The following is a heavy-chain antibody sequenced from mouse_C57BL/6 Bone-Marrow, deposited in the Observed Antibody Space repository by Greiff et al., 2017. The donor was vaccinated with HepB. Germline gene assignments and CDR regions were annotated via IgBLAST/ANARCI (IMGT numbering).Heavy chain of an antibody. D-gene: IGHD1-1*02. V-gene: IGHV5-12*01. J-gene: IGHJ4*01. CDR1: GFTFSSYA. Sequence: DVKLVESGGGLVKPGGSLKLSCAASGFTFSSYAMSWVRQTPEKRLEWVAYISNGGGSTYYPDTVKGRFTISRDNAKNTLYLQMSRLKSEDTAMYYCARHPYGPYAMDYWGQGTSVTVSS. CDR3: ARHPYGPYAMDY. CDR2: ISNGGGST.